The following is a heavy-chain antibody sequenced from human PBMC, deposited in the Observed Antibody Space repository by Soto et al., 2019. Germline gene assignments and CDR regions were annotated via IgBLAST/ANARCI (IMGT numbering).Heavy chain of an antibody. D-gene: IGHD3-10*02. CDR2: IIPIFGTA. J-gene: IGHJ6*02. CDR1: GGTFSSYA. CDR3: ARAIQCSYYCYYGMDV. Sequence: QVQLVQSGAEVKKPGSSVKVSCKASGGTFSSYAISWVRQAPGQGLGWMGGIIPIFGTANYAQKFQGRVTITADESTSTAYMELSSLRSEDTAVYYCARAIQCSYYCYYGMDVWGQGTTVTVSS. V-gene: IGHV1-69*01.